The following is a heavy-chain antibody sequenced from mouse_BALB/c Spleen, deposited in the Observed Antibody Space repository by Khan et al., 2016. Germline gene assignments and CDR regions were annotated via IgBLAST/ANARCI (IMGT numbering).Heavy chain of an antibody. J-gene: IGHJ4*01. CDR3: ARSDYYYAMDY. V-gene: IGHV3-2*02. CDR1: GYSITSDYA. CDR2: ISYSGNT. Sequence: VQLQQSGPGLVKPSQSLSLTCTVTGYSITSDYAWNWIRQFPGNKVEWMGYISYSGNTSYNPSLKSRISITRDTSKNQFFLQLNSVTTEDTATYYCARSDYYYAMDYWGQGTSVTVSS.